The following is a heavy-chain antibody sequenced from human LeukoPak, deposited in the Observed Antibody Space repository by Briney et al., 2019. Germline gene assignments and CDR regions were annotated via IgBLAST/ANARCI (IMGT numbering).Heavy chain of an antibody. Sequence: PSETLSLTCGVYGGSFSGYYWSWIRQPPGKGLEWIGEIDHSGSTNYNPSLKSRVTISVDTSKNQFSLKLSSVTAADTAVYYCVRLGWYNSVSDYWGQGTLVTVSS. CDR3: VRLGWYNSVSDY. D-gene: IGHD6-19*01. J-gene: IGHJ4*02. V-gene: IGHV4-34*01. CDR1: GGSFSGYY. CDR2: IDHSGST.